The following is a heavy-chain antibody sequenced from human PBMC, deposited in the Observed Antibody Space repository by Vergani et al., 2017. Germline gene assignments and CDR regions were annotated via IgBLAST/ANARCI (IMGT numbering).Heavy chain of an antibody. CDR2: ISGSGGST. Sequence: EEQLLESGGGLVQPGGSLRLYCAASGFTFSSYAMSWVRQAPGKGLEWVSGISGSGGSTYYADSVKGRFTISRDNSKNTLYLQMNSLRAEDTAVYYCAKGWELLPFDYWGQGTLVTVSS. CDR3: AKGWELLPFDY. CDR1: GFTFSSYA. D-gene: IGHD1-26*01. J-gene: IGHJ4*02. V-gene: IGHV3-23*01.